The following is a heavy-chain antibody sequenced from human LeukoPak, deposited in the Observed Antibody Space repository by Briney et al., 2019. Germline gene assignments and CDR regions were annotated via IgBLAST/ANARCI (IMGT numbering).Heavy chain of an antibody. CDR3: ARGTAAGTPDAFDI. CDR2: ISGSGGST. D-gene: IGHD6-13*01. CDR1: GFTFSSYA. V-gene: IGHV3-23*01. J-gene: IGHJ3*02. Sequence: GGSLRLSCAPSGFTFSSYAMSWVRQAPGKGLEWLSTISGSGGSTHYADSVKGRFTISRDNAKNSLYLQMNSLRAEDTALYHCARGTAAGTPDAFDIWGQGTMVTVSS.